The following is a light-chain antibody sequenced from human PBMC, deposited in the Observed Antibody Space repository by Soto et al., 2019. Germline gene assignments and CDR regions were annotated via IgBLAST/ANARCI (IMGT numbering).Light chain of an antibody. V-gene: IGKV3-20*01. CDR3: QHYGSSPPLT. CDR2: GAS. CDR1: QSVSSTF. J-gene: IGKJ4*01. Sequence: EFVLTQSPGTLSLSPGERATLSCRASQSVSSTFLAWYQQKPGQPPRLLIYGASTRGTGIPDRFSGSGSGTDFTLTISRLEPEDFAVYYCQHYGSSPPLTFGGGTTLDIK.